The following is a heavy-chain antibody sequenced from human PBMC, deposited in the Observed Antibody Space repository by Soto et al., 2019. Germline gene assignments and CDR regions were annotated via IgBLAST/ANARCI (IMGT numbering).Heavy chain of an antibody. D-gene: IGHD2-15*01. V-gene: IGHV4-30-4*01. Sequence: PSETLSLTCTVSGGSISSGDYYWSWIRQPPGKGLEWIGYIYYSGSTYYNPSLKSRVTISVDTSKNQFSLKLSSVTAADTAVYCCARSGGGNPYFQHWGQGTLVTVSS. CDR3: ARSGGGNPYFQH. CDR1: GGSISSGDYY. J-gene: IGHJ1*01. CDR2: IYYSGST.